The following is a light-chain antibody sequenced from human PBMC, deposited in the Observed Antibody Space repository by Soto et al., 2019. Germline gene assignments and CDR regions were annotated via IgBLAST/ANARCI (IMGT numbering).Light chain of an antibody. CDR1: SSDVGAYIF. CDR3: QSYDSSLSGSHFV. J-gene: IGLJ1*01. V-gene: IGLV2-8*01. Sequence: QSALTQPPSASGSPGQSVTISCTGTSSDVGAYIFVSWYQQHPGKAPKLMVYDVNRRPPGVPDRFFGSKSGNTASLTVSGLQAEDEADYYCQSYDSSLSGSHFVFGTGTKVTVL. CDR2: DVN.